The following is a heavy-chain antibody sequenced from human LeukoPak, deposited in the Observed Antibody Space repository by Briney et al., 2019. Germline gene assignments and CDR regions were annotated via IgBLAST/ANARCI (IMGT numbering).Heavy chain of an antibody. J-gene: IGHJ4*02. Sequence: SETLSLTCAVYGGSFSGYYWSWIRQPPGKGLEWIGEINHSGSTNYNPSLKSRVTISVDTSKNQFSLKLSSVTAADTAVYYCARVAYCGGDCYSFDYWGQGTLVTVSS. CDR1: GGSFSGYY. CDR2: INHSGST. V-gene: IGHV4-34*01. D-gene: IGHD2-21*02. CDR3: ARVAYCGGDCYSFDY.